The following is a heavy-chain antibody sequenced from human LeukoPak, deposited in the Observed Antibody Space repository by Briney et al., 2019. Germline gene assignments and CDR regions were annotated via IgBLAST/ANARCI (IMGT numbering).Heavy chain of an antibody. D-gene: IGHD3-3*01. Sequence: PGGSLRLSCAASGFTFSSYAMHLVRQAPGKGLEWVAVISYDGSNKYYADSVKGRFTISRDNSKNTLYLQMNSLRAEDTAVYYCARDGKEFLEWLYHPLYYYYMDVWGKGTTVTVSS. J-gene: IGHJ6*03. CDR2: ISYDGSNK. CDR3: ARDGKEFLEWLYHPLYYYYMDV. V-gene: IGHV3-30*01. CDR1: GFTFSSYA.